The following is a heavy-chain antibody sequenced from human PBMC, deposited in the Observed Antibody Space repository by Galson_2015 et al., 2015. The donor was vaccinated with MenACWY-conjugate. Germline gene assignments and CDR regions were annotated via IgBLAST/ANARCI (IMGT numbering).Heavy chain of an antibody. CDR1: GFSFSNYG. CDR2: ISYDGTNK. V-gene: IGHV3-30*18. J-gene: IGHJ4*02. D-gene: IGHD5-12*01. CDR3: AKGYSGYDSSFPYYFDY. Sequence: SLRLSCAASGFSFSNYGMHWVRQAPGKGLEWVAVISYDGTNKYYADSVKGRFTISRDNSKNTLYLQMNSLRAEDTAVYYCAKGYSGYDSSFPYYFDYWGQGTLVTVSP.